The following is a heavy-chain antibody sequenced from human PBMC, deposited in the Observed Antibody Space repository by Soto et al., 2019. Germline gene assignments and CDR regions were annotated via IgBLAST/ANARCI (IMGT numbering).Heavy chain of an antibody. Sequence: QVQLQESGPGLVKPSQTLSLTCTVSGGSISSGGYYWSWIRQPPGKGLEWIGYIYYSGGTYYNPSRKSRVTISVDTAKNQFSLKLSSVTAADTAVYYCASVSYFDACDYWGQGTLVTVSS. D-gene: IGHD3-9*01. CDR1: GGSISSGGYY. CDR3: ASVSYFDACDY. V-gene: IGHV4-30-4*01. J-gene: IGHJ4*02. CDR2: IYYSGGT.